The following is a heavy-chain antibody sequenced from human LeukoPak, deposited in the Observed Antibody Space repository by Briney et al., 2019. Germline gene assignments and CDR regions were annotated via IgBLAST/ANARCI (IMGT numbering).Heavy chain of an antibody. V-gene: IGHV1-2*02. D-gene: IGHD3-10*01. Sequence: ASVKVSCRASGYTFTGYYIFWVRQAPGQGLEWMGWINPKSGATNNAQRSQGRVTMTRDTSINTAYMELSRLTSDDTAVYYCATDVGDWGQGTLVTVSS. CDR1: GYTFTGYY. CDR3: ATDVGD. CDR2: INPKSGAT. J-gene: IGHJ4*02.